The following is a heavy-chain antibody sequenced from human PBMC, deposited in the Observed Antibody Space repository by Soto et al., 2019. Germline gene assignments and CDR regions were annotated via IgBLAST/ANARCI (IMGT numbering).Heavy chain of an antibody. CDR2: ISYDGSNK. D-gene: IGHD2-8*01. V-gene: IGHV3-30*18. CDR3: AKSLGYVLDY. CDR1: GFTFSSYG. Sequence: LRLSCAASGFTFSSYGMHWVRQAPGKGLEWVAVISYDGSNKYYADSVKGRFTISRDNSKNTLYLQMNSLRAEDTAVYYCAKSLGYVLDYWGQGTLVTVSS. J-gene: IGHJ4*02.